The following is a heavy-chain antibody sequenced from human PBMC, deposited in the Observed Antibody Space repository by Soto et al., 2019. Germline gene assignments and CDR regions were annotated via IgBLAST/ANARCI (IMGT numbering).Heavy chain of an antibody. CDR1: GYTFTSYG. V-gene: IGHV1-18*01. Sequence: QVQLVQSGAEVKKPGASVKVSCKASGYTFTSYGISWVRQAPGQGLEWMGWISAYNGNTNYAQKLQGRGTMTTDTSTSTAYMELRSRTSDDTAVYYCARVRRSGLLRQNYYYYMDVWGKGTTVTVSS. CDR2: ISAYNGNT. D-gene: IGHD2-21*02. J-gene: IGHJ6*03. CDR3: ARVRRSGLLRQNYYYYMDV.